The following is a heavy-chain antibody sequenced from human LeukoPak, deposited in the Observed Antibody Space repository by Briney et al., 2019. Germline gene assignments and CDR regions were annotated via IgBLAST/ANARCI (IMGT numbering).Heavy chain of an antibody. Sequence: SETLSLTCTVSGGSISSTTDYWGWIRQPPGKGLEWIGSIYYSGSTYYNPSLKSRVTTSVDTSKSQFSLRLSSVTAADTAVYYCARVERITMTVVIIADWGQGIPVTVSS. CDR1: GGSISSTTDY. D-gene: IGHD3-22*01. CDR3: ARVERITMTVVIIAD. V-gene: IGHV4-39*07. CDR2: IYYSGST. J-gene: IGHJ4*02.